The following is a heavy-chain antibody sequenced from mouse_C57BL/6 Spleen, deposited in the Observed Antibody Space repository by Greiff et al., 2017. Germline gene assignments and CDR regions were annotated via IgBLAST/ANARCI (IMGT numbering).Heavy chain of an antibody. CDR2: INPNNGGT. CDR1: GYTFTDYY. D-gene: IGHD2-4*01. J-gene: IGHJ4*01. Sequence: VQLQQSGPELVKPGASVKISCKASGYTFTDYYMNWVKQSHGKSLEWIGDINPNNGGTSYNQKFKGKATLTVDKSSSTAYMELRSLTSEDSAVYYCARKKDYDYDDYWGQGTSVTVSS. CDR3: ARKKDYDYDDY. V-gene: IGHV1-26*01.